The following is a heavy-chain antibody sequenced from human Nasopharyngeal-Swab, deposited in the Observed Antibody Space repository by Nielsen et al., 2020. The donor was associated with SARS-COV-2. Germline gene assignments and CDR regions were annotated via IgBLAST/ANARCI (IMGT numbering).Heavy chain of an antibody. CDR1: GFTFSSYA. Sequence: GGSLRLSCAASGFTFSSYAIHWVRQAPGKGLEWVTFISYDGRNKYYADSVKGRFTISRDNSKNTLYLQMNSLRAEDTAVYYCAGDGREYYYFDSSEVGFDYWGHGTLVTVSS. CDR2: ISYDGRNK. D-gene: IGHD3-22*01. CDR3: AGDGREYYYFDSSEVGFDY. J-gene: IGHJ4*01. V-gene: IGHV3-30*04.